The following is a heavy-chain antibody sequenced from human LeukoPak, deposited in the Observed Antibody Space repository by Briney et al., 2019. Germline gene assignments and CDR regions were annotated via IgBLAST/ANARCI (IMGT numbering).Heavy chain of an antibody. CDR2: IYTSGST. D-gene: IGHD6-19*01. V-gene: IGHV4-61*02. Sequence: SETLSLTCTVSGGSISSGGYYWSWIRQPAGKGLEWIGRIYTSGSTNYNPSLKSRVTMSVDTSKNQFSLKLSSVTAADTAVYYCAREHPGLPSIAVAIKGSMDVWGKGTTVTVSS. CDR1: GGSISSGGYY. CDR3: AREHPGLPSIAVAIKGSMDV. J-gene: IGHJ6*03.